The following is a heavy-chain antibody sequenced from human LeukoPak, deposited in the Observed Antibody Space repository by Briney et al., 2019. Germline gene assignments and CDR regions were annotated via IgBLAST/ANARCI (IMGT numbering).Heavy chain of an antibody. CDR3: AKLCYSYGSNFDY. V-gene: IGHV3-23*01. D-gene: IGHD5-18*01. CDR1: GFTFSSYD. J-gene: IGHJ4*02. Sequence: GGSLRLSCAASGFTFSSYDMSWVRQAPGRGLEWVSAISSGGGATYYADSVKGRFTISRDDSRTTLYLQLNSLRAEDTAVYYCAKLCYSYGSNFDYWGQGTLVTVSS. CDR2: ISSGGGAT.